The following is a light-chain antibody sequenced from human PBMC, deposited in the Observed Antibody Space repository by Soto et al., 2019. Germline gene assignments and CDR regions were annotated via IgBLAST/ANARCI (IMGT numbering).Light chain of an antibody. Sequence: DIVMTQSPDSLALSLGERAAINCRSSQSVLSSSNNKNYLAWYQQKPRQPPKLLIYWASTREPGVPDRFSGSGSGTDFTLTISSLQAEDVAVYYCQQYYGTPLTFGGGTKVEIK. CDR3: QQYYGTPLT. V-gene: IGKV4-1*01. CDR1: QSVLSSSNNKNY. CDR2: WAS. J-gene: IGKJ4*01.